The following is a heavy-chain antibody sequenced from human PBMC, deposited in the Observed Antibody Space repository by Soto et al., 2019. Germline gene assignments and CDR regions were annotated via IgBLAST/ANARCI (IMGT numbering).Heavy chain of an antibody. CDR3: AKDQVARNYDYGEPGDAFDI. D-gene: IGHD4-17*01. J-gene: IGHJ3*02. V-gene: IGHV3-23*01. CDR1: GFTFSSYA. Sequence: PGGSLRLSCAASGFTFSSYAMSWVRQAPGKGLEWVSAISGSGGSTYYADSVKGRFTISRDNSKNTLYLQMNSLRAEDTAVYYCAKDQVARNYDYGEPGDAFDIWGQGTMVTVSS. CDR2: ISGSGGST.